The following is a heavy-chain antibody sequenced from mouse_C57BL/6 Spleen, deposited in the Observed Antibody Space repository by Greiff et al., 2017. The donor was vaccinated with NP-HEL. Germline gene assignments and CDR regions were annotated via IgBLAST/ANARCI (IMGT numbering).Heavy chain of an antibody. Sequence: VQLQQSGPELVKPGASVKMSCKASGYTFTDYNMHWVKQSHGKSLEWIGYINPNNGGTSYNQKFKGKATLTVNKSSSTAYMELRSLTSDDSAVYYCARFITTVVAPYFDYWGQGTTLTVSS. J-gene: IGHJ2*01. D-gene: IGHD1-1*01. CDR3: ARFITTVVAPYFDY. V-gene: IGHV1-22*01. CDR2: INPNNGGT. CDR1: GYTFTDYN.